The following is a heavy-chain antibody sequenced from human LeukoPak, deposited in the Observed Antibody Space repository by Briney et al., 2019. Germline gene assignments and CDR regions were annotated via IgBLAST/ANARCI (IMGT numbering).Heavy chain of an antibody. J-gene: IGHJ4*02. D-gene: IGHD2-2*01. Sequence: PGGSLRLSCAASGFTFSRFAMHWVRKAPGKGLEWVSYINTDSSDIHYADSVKGRFTISRDNARNTLYLQLSSLRAEDSAVYYCARDTFQPGLIDSWGQGTLVTVSS. CDR2: INTDSSDI. V-gene: IGHV3-21*05. CDR1: GFTFSRFA. CDR3: ARDTFQPGLIDS.